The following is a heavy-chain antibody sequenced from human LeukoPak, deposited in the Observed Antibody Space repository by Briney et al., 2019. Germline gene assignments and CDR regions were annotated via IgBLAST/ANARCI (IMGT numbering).Heavy chain of an antibody. CDR3: ARDSDSSGYCSWGRGDY. D-gene: IGHD3-22*01. CDR2: ISAYNGNT. J-gene: IGHJ4*02. Sequence: GASVKVSCKASGYTFTSYGISWVRQAPGQGLEWMGWISAYNGNTNYAQKLQGRVTMTTDTSTSTAYMELRSLRSDDTAVYYCARDSDSSGYCSWGRGDYWGQGTLVTISS. V-gene: IGHV1-18*01. CDR1: GYTFTSYG.